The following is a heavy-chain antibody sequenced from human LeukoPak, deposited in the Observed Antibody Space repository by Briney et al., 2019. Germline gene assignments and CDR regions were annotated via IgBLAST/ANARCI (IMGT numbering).Heavy chain of an antibody. CDR1: GGSISSGGYY. Sequence: SETLSLTCTVSGGSISSGGYYWSWIRQHPGKGLEWIGYIYYSGSTYYNPSLKGRVTISVDTSKNQFSLKLSSVTAADTAVYYCARQRSSGWYGEGYYFDYWGQGTLVTVSS. CDR3: ARQRSSGWYGEGYYFDY. J-gene: IGHJ4*02. D-gene: IGHD6-19*01. CDR2: IYYSGST. V-gene: IGHV4-31*03.